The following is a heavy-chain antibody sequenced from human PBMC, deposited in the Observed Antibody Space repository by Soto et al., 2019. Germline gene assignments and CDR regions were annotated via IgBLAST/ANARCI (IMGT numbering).Heavy chain of an antibody. D-gene: IGHD2-15*01. Sequence: SENPSLTCTVSSGSISSYFWSWNRQPPGKGLEWIGYIYYSGSTNYNPSLKSRVTISVDTSKNQFSLKLSSVTAADTAVYYCARQSLDCSGGSCYTYYFDYWGQGTLVTVSS. CDR1: SGSISSYF. CDR2: IYYSGST. V-gene: IGHV4-59*08. CDR3: ARQSLDCSGGSCYTYYFDY. J-gene: IGHJ4*02.